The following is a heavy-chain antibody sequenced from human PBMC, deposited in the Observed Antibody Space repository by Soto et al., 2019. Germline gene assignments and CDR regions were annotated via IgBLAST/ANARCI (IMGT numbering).Heavy chain of an antibody. J-gene: IGHJ5*02. V-gene: IGHV3-49*04. CDR3: TRWKNWFDP. Sequence: GFLRLSCTGSGFTFGDYGMSWVRQAPGKGLEWVGFIRSKAYGGTTEYAASVKGRFTISRDDSKSIAYLQMNSLKTEDTAVYYCTRWKNWFDPWGQGTLVTVSS. D-gene: IGHD1-1*01. CDR1: GFTFGDYG. CDR2: IRSKAYGGTT.